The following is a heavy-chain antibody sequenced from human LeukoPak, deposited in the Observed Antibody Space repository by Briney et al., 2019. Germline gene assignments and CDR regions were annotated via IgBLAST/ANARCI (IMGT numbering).Heavy chain of an antibody. CDR3: ARVQSEYYYDSSGCYY. V-gene: IGHV1-2*06. CDR2: INPNSGGT. Sequence: ASVKVSCKASGYTFTGYYMHWVRQAPGQGLEWMGRINPNSGGTNYAQKFQGRVTMTRDTSISTAYMELSRLRSDDTAVYYCARVQSEYYYDSSGCYYWGQGTLVTVSS. CDR1: GYTFTGYY. J-gene: IGHJ4*02. D-gene: IGHD3-22*01.